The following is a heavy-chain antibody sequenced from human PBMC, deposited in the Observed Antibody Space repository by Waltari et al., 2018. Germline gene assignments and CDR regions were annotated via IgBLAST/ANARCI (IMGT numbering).Heavy chain of an antibody. J-gene: IGHJ4*02. CDR1: RYPFTGSS. CDR2: INADTGDT. D-gene: IGHD2-21*02. V-gene: IGHV1-2*02. CDR3: ARRIGGAYYVYLDY. Sequence: QVQLVQSGAELKQPGPSVQLSCKTSRYPFTGSSLNWVRQAPGQGLEWMGWINADTGDTSYTQKFQGRVSMTRDTYISTAYLELSSLRSDDTAVYYCARRIGGAYYVYLDYWGQGSLVTVSS.